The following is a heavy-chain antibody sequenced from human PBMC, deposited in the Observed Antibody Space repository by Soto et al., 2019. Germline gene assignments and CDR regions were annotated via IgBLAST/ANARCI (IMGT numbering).Heavy chain of an antibody. V-gene: IGHV1-8*01. J-gene: IGHJ4*02. D-gene: IGHD3-16*01. CDR3: ATDILITSGGVMATDY. CDR2: MNPNSGNT. CDR1: GYTFTSYD. Sequence: ASVKVSCKASGYTFTSYDINWVRQATGQGLEWMGWMNPNSGNTGYAQKFQGRVTMTRNTSISTAYMELSSLRAEDTAVYYCATDILITSGGVMATDYWGQGALVTVSS.